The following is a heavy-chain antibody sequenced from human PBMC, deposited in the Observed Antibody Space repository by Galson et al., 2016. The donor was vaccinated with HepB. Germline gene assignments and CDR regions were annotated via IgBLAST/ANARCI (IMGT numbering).Heavy chain of an antibody. CDR3: ATENPGIAVAALDY. D-gene: IGHD6-19*01. CDR2: IWFDGSYK. J-gene: IGHJ4*02. Sequence: SLRLSCAASRFTFSRYGMHWVRQAPGKGLEWVAGIWFDGSYKYYTDSVKGRFTISRDNSKNTLYLHMSGLRAEDTAVYYCATENPGIAVAALDYWGQGTLVTVSS. V-gene: IGHV3-33*01. CDR1: RFTFSRYG.